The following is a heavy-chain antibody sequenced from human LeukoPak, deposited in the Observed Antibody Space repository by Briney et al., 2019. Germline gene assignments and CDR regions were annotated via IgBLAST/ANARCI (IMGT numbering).Heavy chain of an antibody. D-gene: IGHD4-23*01. V-gene: IGHV4-59*08. J-gene: IGHJ3*02. CDR1: GGYKCCYQ. CDR2: IYYSGST. Sequence: PSETLSHTCTVSGGYKCCYQWSWVRQPPGKGLEWIGYIYYSGSTNYNPSLKSRVTISVDTSKNQFSLKLSSVTAADTAVYYSARSPYYGGNYDAFHISGQGTMVTVSS. CDR3: ARSPYYGGNYDAFHI.